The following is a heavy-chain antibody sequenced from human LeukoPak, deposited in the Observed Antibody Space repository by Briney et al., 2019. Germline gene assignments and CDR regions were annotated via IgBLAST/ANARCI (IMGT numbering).Heavy chain of an antibody. CDR2: VSGSGGST. CDR3: AKDKTSGTYFDY. CDR1: GFTFSNYD. Sequence: GGSLRLSCAASGFTFSNYDMSWVRQAPGKGLEWVSAVSGSGGSTYYADSVKGRFTVSRDNSKNTLYLQMNSLRAEDTAVYHCAKDKTSGTYFDYWGQGAPVTVSS. D-gene: IGHD1-26*01. J-gene: IGHJ4*02. V-gene: IGHV3-23*01.